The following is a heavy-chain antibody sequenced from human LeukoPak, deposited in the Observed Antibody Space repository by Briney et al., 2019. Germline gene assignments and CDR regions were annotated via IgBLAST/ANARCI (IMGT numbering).Heavy chain of an antibody. V-gene: IGHV3-74*01. CDR1: GFTFSSYW. D-gene: IGHD3-3*01. CDR2: ISPDGSTT. J-gene: IGHJ4*02. CDR3: TRDFDFSSAI. Sequence: GGSLRLSCAASGFTFSSYWMHWVSQAPGKGLVWVSRISPDGSTTGHADSVKGRFTTSRDNAKNTLFLQMNSLRAEDTAVYYCTRDFDFSSAIWGQGTLVTVSS.